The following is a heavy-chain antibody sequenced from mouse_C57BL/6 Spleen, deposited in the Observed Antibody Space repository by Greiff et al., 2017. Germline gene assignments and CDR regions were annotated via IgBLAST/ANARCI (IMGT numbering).Heavy chain of an antibody. Sequence: EVQLVESGGGLVKPGGSLKLSCAASGFTFSDYGMHWVRQAPEKGLEWVAYISSGSSTIYYADTVKGRFTISRDNAKNTLFLQMTSLRSEDTAMYYCARIPPYYYGSNYWYFDVWGTGTTVTVSS. V-gene: IGHV5-17*01. D-gene: IGHD1-1*01. CDR1: GFTFSDYG. CDR2: ISSGSSTI. CDR3: ARIPPYYYGSNYWYFDV. J-gene: IGHJ1*03.